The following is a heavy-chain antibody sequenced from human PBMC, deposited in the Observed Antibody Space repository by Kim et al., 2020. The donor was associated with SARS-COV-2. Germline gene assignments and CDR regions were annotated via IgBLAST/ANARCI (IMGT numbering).Heavy chain of an antibody. Sequence: PAPKSRVTYAVTTAKNQFSLKLSSVTAADTAVYYCARGYYYDSGGYNFDYWGQGTLVTVSS. CDR3: ARGYYYDSGGYNFDY. J-gene: IGHJ4*02. V-gene: IGHV4-30-2*04. D-gene: IGHD3-22*01.